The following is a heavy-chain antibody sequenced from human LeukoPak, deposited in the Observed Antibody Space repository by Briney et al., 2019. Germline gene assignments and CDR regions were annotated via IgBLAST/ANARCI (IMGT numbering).Heavy chain of an antibody. J-gene: IGHJ4*02. D-gene: IGHD3-10*01. CDR2: MNPNSGNT. V-gene: IGHV1-8*01. Sequence: ASVKVSCKASGYTFTSYDINWVRQATGQGLEWMGWMNPNSGNTGYAQKFQGRVTMTRNTSISTAYMELSSLRSEDTAVYYCATSFLYYYGSGSYSDRIDYWAREPWSPSPQ. CDR3: ATSFLYYYGSGSYSDRIDY. CDR1: GYTFTSYD.